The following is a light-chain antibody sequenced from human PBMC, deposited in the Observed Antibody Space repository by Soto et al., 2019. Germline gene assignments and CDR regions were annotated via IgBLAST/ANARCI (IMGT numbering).Light chain of an antibody. Sequence: DSQTTQCPSSLSASVGDRVTIAREAKQDTTSCLKWSQLKPGKAPKLLIYKASRLASGVPYRFSGSGSGTEFTLTVSSLQPDDFATYYCHQYHNFPRTFGQGTKVDIK. CDR2: KAS. J-gene: IGKJ1*01. CDR1: QDTTSC. V-gene: IGKV1-5*03. CDR3: HQYHNFPRT.